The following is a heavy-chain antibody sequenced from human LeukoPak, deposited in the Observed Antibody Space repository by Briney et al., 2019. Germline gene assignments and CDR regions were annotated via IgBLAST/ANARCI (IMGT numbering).Heavy chain of an antibody. CDR3: ARSRGAGFYYYYYMDV. Sequence: SETLSLTCTVSGGSISSYYWSWIRQPPGKGLEWIGYIYYSGSTNYNPSLKSRVTISVDTSKNQFSLKLSSVTAADTAVYYCARSRGAGFYYYYYMDVWGKGTTVTVSS. D-gene: IGHD3-10*01. V-gene: IGHV4-59*01. J-gene: IGHJ6*03. CDR1: GGSISSYY. CDR2: IYYSGST.